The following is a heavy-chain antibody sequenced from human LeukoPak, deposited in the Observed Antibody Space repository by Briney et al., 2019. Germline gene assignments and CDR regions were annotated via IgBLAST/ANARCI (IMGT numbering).Heavy chain of an antibody. V-gene: IGHV3-9*01. J-gene: IGHJ4*02. CDR3: ASLILGYCSSTSCPNDY. CDR2: ISWNSGSI. CDR1: GFTFDDYA. Sequence: GGSLRLSCAASGFTFDDYAMHWVRQAPGKGLEWVSGISWNSGSIGYADSVKGRFTISRDNARNTLYLQMNSLRAEDTAVYYCASLILGYCSSTSCPNDYWGQGTLVTVSS. D-gene: IGHD2-2*01.